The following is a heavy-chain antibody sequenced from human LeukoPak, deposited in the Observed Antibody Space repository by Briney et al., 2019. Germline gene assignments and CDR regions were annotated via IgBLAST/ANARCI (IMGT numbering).Heavy chain of an antibody. J-gene: IGHJ6*03. CDR3: ARLGSGRSHYYYYYMDV. V-gene: IGHV4-34*01. D-gene: IGHD3-10*01. CDR2: INHSGST. Sequence: SETLSLTCAVYGGSFSGYYWSWIRQPPGKGLEWIGEINHSGSTNYNPSLKSRVTISVDTSKNQFSLKLSSVTAADTAVYYCARLGSGRSHYYYYYMDVWGKGTTVTISS. CDR1: GGSFSGYY.